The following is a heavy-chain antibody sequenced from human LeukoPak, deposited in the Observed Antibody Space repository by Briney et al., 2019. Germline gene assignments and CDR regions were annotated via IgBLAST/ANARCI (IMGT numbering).Heavy chain of an antibody. D-gene: IGHD3-10*01. J-gene: IGHJ4*02. CDR1: GFTFGSYG. CDR2: ISASGSKT. CDR3: AKEMGSSQPFYY. Sequence: GGSLRLSCGASGFTFGSYGLGWVRHAPGKGLEWVSAISASGSKTYYADPVKGRFTISRDNSKNTLYLQMNSLRAEDTALYYCAKEMGSSQPFYYWGQGTPVTVSS. V-gene: IGHV3-23*01.